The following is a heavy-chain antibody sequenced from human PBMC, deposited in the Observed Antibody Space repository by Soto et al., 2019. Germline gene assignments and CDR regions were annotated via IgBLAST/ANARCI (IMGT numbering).Heavy chain of an antibody. CDR1: GYSISSSNW. CDR2: IYYSGTT. V-gene: IGHV4-28*01. J-gene: IGHJ4*02. Sequence: QVQLQESGPGLVKPSDTLSLTCAVSGYSISSSNWWGWIRQPPGKGLEWIGYIYYSGTTYYNPSLKSRVTMSVDTSKNQFALKLTSVTAVDTAVYSCARRESQGPIDYWGQGTLVTVSS. D-gene: IGHD1-26*01. CDR3: ARRESQGPIDY.